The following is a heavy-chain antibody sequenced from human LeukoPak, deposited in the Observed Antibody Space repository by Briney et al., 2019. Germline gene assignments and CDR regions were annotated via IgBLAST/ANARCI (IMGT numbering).Heavy chain of an antibody. V-gene: IGHV3-23*01. Sequence: GGSLRLSCAASGFTFSSYAMSWVRQAPGKGLEWVSAISGSGGSTYYADSVKGRFTISRDNSKNTLYPQMNSLRAEDTAVYYCAKDYDILTGYSAVDYWGQGTLVTVSS. CDR1: GFTFSSYA. D-gene: IGHD3-9*01. J-gene: IGHJ4*02. CDR3: AKDYDILTGYSAVDY. CDR2: ISGSGGST.